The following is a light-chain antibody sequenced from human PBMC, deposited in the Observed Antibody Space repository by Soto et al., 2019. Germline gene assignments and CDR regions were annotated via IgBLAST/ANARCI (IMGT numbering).Light chain of an antibody. J-gene: IGKJ5*01. Sequence: ETLLTQTRGTQYLAPGERGTRSFRASHSVSSSSLAWYQQRPGQAPRLLIYGTSSRATGIPDRFSGSGSGTDFTLTISRLEPADCAVYFCHPYGTSPTFGQGTRLEIK. CDR1: HSVSSSS. CDR2: GTS. V-gene: IGKV3-20*01. CDR3: HPYGTSPT.